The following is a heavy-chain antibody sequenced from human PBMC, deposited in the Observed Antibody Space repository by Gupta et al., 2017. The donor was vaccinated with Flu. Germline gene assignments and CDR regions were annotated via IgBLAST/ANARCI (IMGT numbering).Heavy chain of an antibody. CDR1: GFTFLSYA. D-gene: IGHD1-1*01. CDR2: ISGSGGRT. Sequence: EVQLLESGGGVVQPGGSLRLSCPAHGFTFLSYAMGWFRQDPGKGLEWDSVISGSGGRTYYADSVKGRLTISRDNSRSTLYLQMNSLRAEDTAIYFCAKDTAGTTAVNNWFDPWGQGTLVTVSS. J-gene: IGHJ5*02. V-gene: IGHV3-23*01. CDR3: AKDTAGTTAVNNWFDP.